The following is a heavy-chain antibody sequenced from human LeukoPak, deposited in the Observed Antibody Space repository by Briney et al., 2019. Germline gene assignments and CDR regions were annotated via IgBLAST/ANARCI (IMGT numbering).Heavy chain of an antibody. J-gene: IGHJ4*02. Sequence: SETLSLTCTVSGGSISSSSYYWGWIRQPPGKGLEWIGSIYYSGSTYYNPSLKSRVTIPVDTSKNQFSLKLSSVTAADTAVYYCARSTSHRLYYFDYWGQGTLVTVSS. CDR1: GGSISSSSYY. V-gene: IGHV4-39*07. CDR2: IYYSGST. CDR3: ARSTSHRLYYFDY. D-gene: IGHD3-22*01.